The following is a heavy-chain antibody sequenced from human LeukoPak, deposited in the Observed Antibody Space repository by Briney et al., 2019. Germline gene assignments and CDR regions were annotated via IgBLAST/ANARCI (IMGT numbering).Heavy chain of an antibody. CDR2: LSTSSTYI. J-gene: IGHJ4*02. D-gene: IGHD6-13*01. V-gene: IGHV3-21*01. CDR3: ARVLSGSSSWYGY. CDR1: GFTFSSYS. Sequence: GGSLRHSCAASGFTFSSYSMNWVRQAPGKGLEWVSSLSTSSTYIYYAHSVKGRFTISRDNAKTSLYLQMNSLRAEDTAVYYCARVLSGSSSWYGYWGQGTLVTVSS.